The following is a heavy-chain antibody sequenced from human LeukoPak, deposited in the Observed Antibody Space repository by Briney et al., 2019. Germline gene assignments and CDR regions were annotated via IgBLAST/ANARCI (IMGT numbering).Heavy chain of an antibody. D-gene: IGHD4-17*01. CDR2: IRSKAYGGTT. V-gene: IGHV3-49*03. Sequence: PGGSLRLSCTASGFTFGDYAMSWFRQAPGKGLEWVGFIRSKAYGGTTEYAASVKGRFTISRDDSKSIAYLQVNSLKTEDTAVYYCTRATSYGDLRLGAFDIWGQGTMVTVSS. CDR3: TRATSYGDLRLGAFDI. CDR1: GFTFGDYA. J-gene: IGHJ3*02.